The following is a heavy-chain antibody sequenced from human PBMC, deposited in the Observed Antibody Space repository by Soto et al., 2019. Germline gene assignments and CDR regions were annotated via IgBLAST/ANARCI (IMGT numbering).Heavy chain of an antibody. D-gene: IGHD2-15*01. CDR1: GGSISSGGYY. V-gene: IGHV4-31*11. J-gene: IGHJ4*02. CDR2: IYYSGYT. CDR3: ARVLGYCTGGNCYPAD. Sequence: TPFLTCAVSGGSISSGGYYWSWIRQHPGKGLEWIGFIYYSGYTYYNPSLKSRVSISVDTSKNQFSLKLSSVTAADTAVYYCARVLGYCTGGNCYPADWGQGTLVTVS.